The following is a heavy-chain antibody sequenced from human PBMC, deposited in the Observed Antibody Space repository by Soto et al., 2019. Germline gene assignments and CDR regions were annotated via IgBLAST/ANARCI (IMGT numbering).Heavy chain of an antibody. J-gene: IGHJ6*02. D-gene: IGHD1-20*01. CDR1: GFSFSDYG. CDR3: ARGSHNGHREKFYYYYNMDV. V-gene: IGHV3-33*01. Sequence: QFQLVESGGGVVQPGRSLRLSCAASGFSFSDYGMHWVRQAPGKGLEWVAVIWYDGNNKYYVDSVKGRFTISRDNSKNTVYLQMNSLRAEDTAVYYCARGSHNGHREKFYYYYNMDVWGQGTTVTVSS. CDR2: IWYDGNNK.